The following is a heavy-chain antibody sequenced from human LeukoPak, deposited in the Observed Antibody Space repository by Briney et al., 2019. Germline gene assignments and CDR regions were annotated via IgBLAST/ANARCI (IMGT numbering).Heavy chain of an antibody. Sequence: SETLSLTCAVYGGSFSGYYWSWIRQPPGKGLEWIGEINHSGSTNYNPSLKSRVTISVDTSKNQFSLKLSSVTAADTAVYYCARGGKHIVVVTAIYFDYWGQGTLVTVSS. V-gene: IGHV4-34*01. CDR3: ARGGKHIVVVTAIYFDY. CDR1: GGSFSGYY. D-gene: IGHD2-21*02. J-gene: IGHJ4*02. CDR2: INHSGST.